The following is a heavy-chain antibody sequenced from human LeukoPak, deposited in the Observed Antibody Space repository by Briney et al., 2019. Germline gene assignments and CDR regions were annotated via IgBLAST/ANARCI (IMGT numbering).Heavy chain of an antibody. CDR3: ARRGGYSSAAGDY. CDR1: GGSISSSSYY. Sequence: PSETLSLTCTVSGGSISSSSYYWGWLRQPPGTGLEWIGSIYYSGSTYYNPSLKSRVTISVDTSKNQFSLKLSSVTAADTAVYYCARRGGYSSAAGDYWGQGTLVTVSS. CDR2: IYYSGST. J-gene: IGHJ4*02. D-gene: IGHD6-19*01. V-gene: IGHV4-39*01.